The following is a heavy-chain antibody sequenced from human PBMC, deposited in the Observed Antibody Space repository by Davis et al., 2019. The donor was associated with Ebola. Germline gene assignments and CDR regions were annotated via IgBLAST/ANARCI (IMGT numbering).Heavy chain of an antibody. D-gene: IGHD3-10*01. CDR2: IRSKANSYAT. CDR1: GFTFSGSA. Sequence: GESLKISCAASGFTFSGSAMHWVRQASGKGLEWVGRIRSKANSYATAYAASVKGRFTISRDDSKNTAYLQMNSLKTEDTAVYYCVKTIRFGDGHYTDVWGKGTTVTVSS. J-gene: IGHJ6*03. V-gene: IGHV3-73*01. CDR3: VKTIRFGDGHYTDV.